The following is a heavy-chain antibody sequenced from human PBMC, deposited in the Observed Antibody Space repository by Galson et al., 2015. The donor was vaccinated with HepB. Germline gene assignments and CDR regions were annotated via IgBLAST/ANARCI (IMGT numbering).Heavy chain of an antibody. J-gene: IGHJ4*02. CDR1: GYTFRSHF. V-gene: IGHV1-46*01. D-gene: IGHD2-21*01. Sequence: SVKVSCKASGYTFRSHFMHWVRQTPGRGLEWMGLVNPSGGSTTYAQKFQGRVTMTRDTSTSTVYMELNSLRSEDTAVYYCARAISYIDYWGQGTLVTVSS. CDR3: ARAISYIDY. CDR2: VNPSGGST.